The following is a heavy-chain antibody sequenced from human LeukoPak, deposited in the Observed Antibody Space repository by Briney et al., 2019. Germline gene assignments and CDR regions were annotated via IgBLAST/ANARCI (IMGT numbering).Heavy chain of an antibody. D-gene: IGHD3-22*01. Sequence: GGSLRLSCAASGFTFSNYGMHWVRQAPGKGLEWVAVIWYDGSNKYYADSVKGRFTISRDNSKNTLYLQMNSLRAEDTAVYYCARGDYYDSVGYSQYFQHWGQGTLVTVSS. V-gene: IGHV3-33*01. CDR3: ARGDYYDSVGYSQYFQH. CDR2: IWYDGSNK. J-gene: IGHJ1*01. CDR1: GFTFSNYG.